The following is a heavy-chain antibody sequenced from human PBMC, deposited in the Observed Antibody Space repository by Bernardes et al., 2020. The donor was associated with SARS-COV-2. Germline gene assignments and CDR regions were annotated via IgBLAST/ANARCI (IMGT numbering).Heavy chain of an antibody. CDR3: AREKNRNFIVVVPAARDGMDV. V-gene: IGHV4-34*01. D-gene: IGHD2-2*01. Sequence: SETLSLTCAVYGGSFSGYYWSWIRQPPGKGLEWIGEINHSGSTNYNPSLKSRVTISVDTSKNQFSLKLSSVTAADTAVYYCAREKNRNFIVVVPAARDGMDVWGQGTTVTVSS. J-gene: IGHJ6*02. CDR1: GGSFSGYY. CDR2: INHSGST.